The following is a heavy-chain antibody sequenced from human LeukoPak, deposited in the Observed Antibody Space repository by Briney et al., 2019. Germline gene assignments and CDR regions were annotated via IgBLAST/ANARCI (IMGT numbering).Heavy chain of an antibody. D-gene: IGHD5-24*01. CDR1: GFTFSSYD. V-gene: IGHV3-30*03. CDR3: ARGPRRDGYNREIDY. Sequence: GGSLRLSCAASGFTFSSYDVSWVRQAPGKGLEWVAVISYDGSNKYYADSVKGRFTISRDNSKNTLYLQMNSLRAEDTAVYYCARGPRRDGYNREIDYWGQGTLVTVSS. J-gene: IGHJ4*02. CDR2: ISYDGSNK.